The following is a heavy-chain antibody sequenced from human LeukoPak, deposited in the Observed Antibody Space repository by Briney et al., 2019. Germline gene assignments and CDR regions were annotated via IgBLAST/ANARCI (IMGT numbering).Heavy chain of an antibody. V-gene: IGHV4-31*03. CDR1: GGSISSGGYY. Sequence: SETLSLTCTVSGGSISSGGYYWSWIRQHPGKGLEWIGYIYYSGSTYYNPSLKSRVTISVDTSKNQFSLKLSSVTAADTAVYYCARDPPDIVAHDYWGQGTLVTVSS. CDR2: IYYSGST. D-gene: IGHD5-12*01. CDR3: ARDPPDIVAHDY. J-gene: IGHJ4*02.